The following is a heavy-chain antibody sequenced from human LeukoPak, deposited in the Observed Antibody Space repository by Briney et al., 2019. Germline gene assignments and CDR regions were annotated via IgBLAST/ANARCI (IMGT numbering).Heavy chain of an antibody. D-gene: IGHD2-2*01. J-gene: IGHJ3*02. CDR2: NYYSGST. V-gene: IGHV4-38-2*01. CDR1: DYYINNGYY. CDR3: SKSHGFGLVDI. Sequence: SETVSVTCRVSDYYINNGYYRGWIRPPPGKGLERGGINYYSGSTYYNPTLKGRVTITVDTSKSQVSLELNSLTAADTAVYYCSKSHGFGLVDICGEGTILTVSS.